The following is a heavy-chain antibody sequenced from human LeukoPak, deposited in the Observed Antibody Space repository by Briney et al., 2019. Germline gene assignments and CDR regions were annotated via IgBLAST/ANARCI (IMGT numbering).Heavy chain of an antibody. CDR3: AKDGLYFDGSTHIYYFDS. CDR1: GARCGGYA. J-gene: IGHJ4*02. CDR2: ITYNGAAT. Sequence: GGPLRFSCEASGARCGGYAMTWVREAPGKKLEWVSSITYNGAATYYLDSVKARFTISRDNSRSTLYLQMDSLTAEDTALYYCAKDGLYFDGSTHIYYFDSWGQGTLVAVSS. V-gene: IGHV3-23*01. D-gene: IGHD3-9*01.